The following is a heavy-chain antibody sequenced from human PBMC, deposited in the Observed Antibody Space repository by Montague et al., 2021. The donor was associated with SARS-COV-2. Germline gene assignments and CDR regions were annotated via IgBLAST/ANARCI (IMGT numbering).Heavy chain of an antibody. CDR3: AKVGRGSSWYEVAFDN. V-gene: IGHV4-59*01. D-gene: IGHD6-13*01. J-gene: IGHJ3*02. CDR1: GGSISRYS. CDR2: IYSSGST. Sequence: SETLSLTCTVSGGSISRYSWTWIRRPPGKGLEWIGYIYSSGSTNYSPSLTSRVTISVDTSKNQFSLKLSSVAAADTAVYYCAKVGRGSSWYEVAFDNWGQGTMVTVSS.